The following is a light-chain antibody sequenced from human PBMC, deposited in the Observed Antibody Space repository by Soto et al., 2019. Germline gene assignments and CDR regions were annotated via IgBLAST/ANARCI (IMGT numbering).Light chain of an antibody. CDR3: PSYDISLHNYV. V-gene: IGLV1-40*01. J-gene: IGLJ1*01. CDR1: TSNIGAPYD. CDR2: GDN. Sequence: QSVLTQPPSVSGAPGQRVSISCTGSTSNIGAPYDVHWYQHLPGTATKLLIYGDNNRPSGVPDRFSGSKSGTSASLAITRLQAEDEADYYCPSYDISLHNYVFGTGTKLTVL.